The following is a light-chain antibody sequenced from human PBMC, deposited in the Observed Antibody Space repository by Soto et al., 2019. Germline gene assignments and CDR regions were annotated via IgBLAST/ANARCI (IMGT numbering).Light chain of an antibody. CDR1: SSDVGGYSY. CDR2: DVS. J-gene: IGLJ1*01. CDR3: ASYTTSSTYV. V-gene: IGLV2-14*01. Sequence: QSVLTQPASVSGSPGQSIAISCTGTSSDVGGYSYVSWYQQQPGKAPKLVISDVSNRPSGVSDRFSGSKSGNTASLTISGLQTEDEADYYCASYTTSSTYVLGTATKVTVL.